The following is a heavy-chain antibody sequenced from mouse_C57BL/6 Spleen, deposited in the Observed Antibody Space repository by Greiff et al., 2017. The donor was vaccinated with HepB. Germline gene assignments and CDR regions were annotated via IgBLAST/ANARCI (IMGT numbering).Heavy chain of an antibody. CDR2: IYPGSGST. CDR3: ARGGSGYRAMDY. CDR1: GYTFTSYW. V-gene: IGHV1-55*01. J-gene: IGHJ4*01. Sequence: QVQLQQPGAELVKPGASVKMSCKASGYTFTSYWITWVKQRPGQGLEWIGDIYPGSGSTNYNEKFKSKSTMTVDTASSTAYMQLSSLTSEDSAVYDCARGGSGYRAMDYWGQGTSVTVSS. D-gene: IGHD3-2*02.